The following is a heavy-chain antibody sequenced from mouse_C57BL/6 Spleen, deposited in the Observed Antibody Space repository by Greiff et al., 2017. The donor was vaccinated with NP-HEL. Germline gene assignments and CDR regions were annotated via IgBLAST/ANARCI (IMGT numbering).Heavy chain of an antibody. J-gene: IGHJ3*01. CDR3: ARDGGTGRRFAY. V-gene: IGHV1-80*01. CDR1: GYAFSSYW. Sequence: VKLQQSGAELVKPGASVKISCKASGYAFSSYWMNWVKQRPGKGLEWIGQIYPGDGDTNYNGKFKGKATLTADKSSSTAYMQLSSLTSEDSAVYFCARDGGTGRRFAYWGQGTLVTVSA. D-gene: IGHD3-3*01. CDR2: IYPGDGDT.